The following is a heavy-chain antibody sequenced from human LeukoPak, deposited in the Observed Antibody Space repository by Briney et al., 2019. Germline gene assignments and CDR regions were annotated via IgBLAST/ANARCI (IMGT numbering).Heavy chain of an antibody. D-gene: IGHD2-2*01. J-gene: IGHJ4*02. CDR2: ISHDGTKK. V-gene: IGHV3-30*03. Sequence: GGSLRLSRAASGFAFSRYGMHWIRPAPDKGLEGVALISHDGTKKNHADSVKGRFTIPIDNSTNTLYLQMNSLRPEDTAVYYCARGPGALDYWGQGTLVTVSS. CDR1: GFAFSRYG. CDR3: ARGPGALDY.